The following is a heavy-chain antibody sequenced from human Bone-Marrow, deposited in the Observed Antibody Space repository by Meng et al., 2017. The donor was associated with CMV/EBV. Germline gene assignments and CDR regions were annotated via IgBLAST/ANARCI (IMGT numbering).Heavy chain of an antibody. Sequence: CKDAGGTFSRYAISWVRQAPGQGLEWMGGIIPIFGTANYAQKFQGRVTITTDESTSTAYMELSSLRSEDTAVYYCAGGVAGTKSFDYWGQGTLVTVSS. J-gene: IGHJ4*02. V-gene: IGHV1-69*05. D-gene: IGHD6-19*01. CDR2: IIPIFGTA. CDR3: AGGVAGTKSFDY. CDR1: GGTFSRYA.